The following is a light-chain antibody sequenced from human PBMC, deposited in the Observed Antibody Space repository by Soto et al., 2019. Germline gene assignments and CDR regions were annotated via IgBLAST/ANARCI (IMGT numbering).Light chain of an antibody. CDR2: EVT. J-gene: IGLJ1*01. CDR1: SSDVGGYDY. Sequence: QSVLTQPPSASGSPGQSVTISCTGTSSDVGGYDYVSWYQQHPGKAPNLMIYEVTKRPSGVPDRFSGSKSGNTASLTVSGLQADDEAYYYCSSYAGHNNPRPYVFGTGTKVTVL. CDR3: SSYAGHNNPRPYV. V-gene: IGLV2-8*01.